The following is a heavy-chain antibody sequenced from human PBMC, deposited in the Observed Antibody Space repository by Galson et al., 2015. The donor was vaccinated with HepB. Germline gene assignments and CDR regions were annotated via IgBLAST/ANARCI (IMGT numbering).Heavy chain of an antibody. J-gene: IGHJ6*02. Sequence: LRLSCAASGFTFSAYWMNWVRQAPGKGLEWVANIKQDGSEKYYVDSVKGRFTISRDNAKNSLYLQMNSLRAEDTAVYYCATSPAARKFDYYYYGMDVWGRGTTVTVSS. CDR3: ATSPAARKFDYYYYGMDV. CDR2: IKQDGSEK. D-gene: IGHD2-2*01. CDR1: GFTFSAYW. V-gene: IGHV3-7*01.